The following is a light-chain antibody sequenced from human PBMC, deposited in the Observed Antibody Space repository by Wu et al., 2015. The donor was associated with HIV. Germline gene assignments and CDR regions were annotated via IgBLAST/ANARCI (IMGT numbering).Light chain of an antibody. CDR3: QQRTT. CDR1: QSISSN. V-gene: IGKV3-15*01. Sequence: EIVMTQSPATLSVYPGERATLSCRASQSISSNLAWYQQKPGQAPRLLVYDASTRATGIPARFSGSGSGTEFTLTISSIQSEDSAVYYCQQRTTFGQGTRLEI. J-gene: IGKJ5*01. CDR2: DAS.